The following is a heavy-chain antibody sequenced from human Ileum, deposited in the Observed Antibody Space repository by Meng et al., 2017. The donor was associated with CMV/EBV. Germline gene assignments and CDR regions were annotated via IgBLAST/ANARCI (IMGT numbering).Heavy chain of an antibody. Sequence: QVQLQESRSGLVKPAETRSVPWPTSGDPISSGSHSCAWFRQPPGKRLEWIGSMYFSGIADYNPSLKSRVTISLHATQKQFSLRLTSVTAADSAVYFCARDLTNKWFYYWGQGTLVTVSS. CDR2: MYFSGIA. V-gene: IGHV4-39*07. CDR3: ARDLTNKWFYY. J-gene: IGHJ4*02. CDR1: GDPISSGSHS. D-gene: IGHD1-26*01.